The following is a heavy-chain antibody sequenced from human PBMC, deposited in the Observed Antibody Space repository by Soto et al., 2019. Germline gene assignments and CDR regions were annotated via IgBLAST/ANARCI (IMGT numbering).Heavy chain of an antibody. D-gene: IGHD3-3*01. J-gene: IGHJ5*02. Sequence: GGSLRLSCAASGFTFSSYAMSWVRQAPGKGLEWVSAISGSGGSTYYADSVKGRFTISRDNSKNTLYLQMNSLRAEDTAVYYCAKTGLEGIKIFGVALNWFDPWGQGTLVTVSS. CDR2: ISGSGGST. CDR3: AKTGLEGIKIFGVALNWFDP. V-gene: IGHV3-23*01. CDR1: GFTFSSYA.